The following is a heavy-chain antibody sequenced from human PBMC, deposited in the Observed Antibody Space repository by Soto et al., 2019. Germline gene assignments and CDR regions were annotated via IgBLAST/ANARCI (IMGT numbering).Heavy chain of an antibody. CDR1: GFTFTSSA. J-gene: IGHJ6*02. CDR2: IVVGSGNT. D-gene: IGHD4-17*01. Sequence: ASVKVSCKASGFTFTSSAVQWVRQARGQRLEWIGWIVVGSGNTNYAQKFQERVTITRDMSTSTAYMELSSLRSEDTAVYYCAADPGYGDHSSYSGIDAWAQGTTLTVSS. CDR3: AADPGYGDHSSYSGIDA. V-gene: IGHV1-58*01.